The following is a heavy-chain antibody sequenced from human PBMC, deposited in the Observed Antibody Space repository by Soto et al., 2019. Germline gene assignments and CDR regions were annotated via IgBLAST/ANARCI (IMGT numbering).Heavy chain of an antibody. D-gene: IGHD3-3*01. V-gene: IGHV3-33*01. J-gene: IGHJ4*02. CDR1: GFTFSSYG. CDR3: ASLINDFWSGYGDY. CDR2: IWYDGSNK. Sequence: ESVGGVVQPGRSLRLSCAASGFTFSSYGMHWVRQAPGKGLEWVAVIWYDGSNKYYADSVKGRFTISRDNSKNTLYLQMNSLRAEDTAVYYCASLINDFWSGYGDYWGQGTLVTVSS.